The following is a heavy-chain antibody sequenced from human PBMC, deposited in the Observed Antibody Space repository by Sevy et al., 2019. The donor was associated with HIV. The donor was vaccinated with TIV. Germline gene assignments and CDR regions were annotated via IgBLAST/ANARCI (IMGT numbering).Heavy chain of an antibody. V-gene: IGHV4-30-4*01. Sequence: SETLSLTCTVSGGSISSGDYYWSWIRQPPGKGLEWIGYIYYSGSTYYHPSLKSRVTISVDTPKNQFSLKLSSVTAADTAVYYCARVNGDIVVVDYWGQGTLVTVSS. CDR2: IYYSGST. CDR3: ARVNGDIVVVDY. J-gene: IGHJ4*02. D-gene: IGHD2-21*01. CDR1: GGSISSGDYY.